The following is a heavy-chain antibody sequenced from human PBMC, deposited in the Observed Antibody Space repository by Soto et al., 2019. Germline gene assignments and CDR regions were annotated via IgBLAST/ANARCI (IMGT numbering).Heavy chain of an antibody. CDR3: ARDFGILRFLEWFNYYYGMDV. CDR1: GFTFSSYW. V-gene: IGHV3-7*03. D-gene: IGHD3-3*01. CDR2: IKEDGSEK. Sequence: GGSLRLSCAASGFTFSSYWMSWVRQAPGKGLEWVANIKEDGSEKYYVDSVKGWFTISRDNAKNSLYLQMNSLRAEDTAVYYCARDFGILRFLEWFNYYYGMDVWGQGTTVTVSS. J-gene: IGHJ6*02.